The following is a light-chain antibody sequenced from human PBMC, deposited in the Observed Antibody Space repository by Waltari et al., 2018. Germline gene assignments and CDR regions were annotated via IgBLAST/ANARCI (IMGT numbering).Light chain of an antibody. CDR1: ALPKNY. J-gene: IGLJ2*01. V-gene: IGLV3-10*01. CDR2: EDS. Sequence: SYELTQPPSVSVSPGQTARLTCSGDALPKNYAYWYQQKSGQAPVLVIYEDSKRPSGLPEGFSGSSSGTMATLTISGAQVGDEADYYCYSTDSSGNHGVFGGGTKLTVL. CDR3: YSTDSSGNHGV.